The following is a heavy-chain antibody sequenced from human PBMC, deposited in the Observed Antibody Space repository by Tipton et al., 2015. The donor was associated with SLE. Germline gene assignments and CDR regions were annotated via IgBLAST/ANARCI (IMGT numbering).Heavy chain of an antibody. V-gene: IGHV4-30-4*01. CDR2: ISYSGST. J-gene: IGHJ5*02. CDR3: ARRELRGLFDP. Sequence: TLSLTCTVSGDSISRGNYYWNCIRQPPGKGLEWIGYISYSGSTYYNPSLKSRVNISVDTSKNQFSLKLSSVTAADTAVYYCARRELRGLFDPWGQGTLVTVS. CDR1: GDSISRGNYY. D-gene: IGHD1-7*01.